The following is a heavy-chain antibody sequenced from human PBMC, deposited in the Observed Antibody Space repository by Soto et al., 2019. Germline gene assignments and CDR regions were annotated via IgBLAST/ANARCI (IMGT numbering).Heavy chain of an antibody. CDR3: AKDIGLSSGELSPQGFDP. Sequence: GGSLRLSCAASGFTFDDYAMHWVRQAPGKGLEWVSGISWNSGSIGYADSVKGRFTISRDNAKNSLYLQMNSLRAEDTALYYCAKDIGLSSGELSPQGFDPWGQGSLVTVSS. D-gene: IGHD3-16*02. CDR2: ISWNSGSI. J-gene: IGHJ5*02. CDR1: GFTFDDYA. V-gene: IGHV3-9*01.